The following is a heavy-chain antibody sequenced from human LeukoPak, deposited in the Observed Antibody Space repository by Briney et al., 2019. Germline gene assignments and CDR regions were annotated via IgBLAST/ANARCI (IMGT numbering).Heavy chain of an antibody. CDR1: GFTFSNYG. Sequence: GGSLRLSCAASGFTFSNYGMNWVRQAPGKGLQWVSGISGSGGITYYADSVKGRFTISRDNSKNTLYLQMNSLRAEDTAVYYCAKSTIALSWRASYYYMDVWGKGTTVTVSS. CDR2: ISGSGGIT. CDR3: AKSTIALSWRASYYYMDV. V-gene: IGHV3-23*01. J-gene: IGHJ6*03. D-gene: IGHD6-13*01.